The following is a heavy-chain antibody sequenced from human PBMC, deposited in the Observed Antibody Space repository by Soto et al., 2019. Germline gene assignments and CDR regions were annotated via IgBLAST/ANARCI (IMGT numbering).Heavy chain of an antibody. Sequence: GGSLRLSCAASGFTFSSYAMSWVRQAPGKGLEWVSAISGSGGSTYYADSVKGRFTISRDNSKNTLYLQRNSLRAEDTAVYYCAKERYDFWSGYYEAGGLGDYMDVWGKGTTVTVSS. V-gene: IGHV3-23*01. CDR2: ISGSGGST. CDR3: AKERYDFWSGYYEAGGLGDYMDV. J-gene: IGHJ6*03. CDR1: GFTFSSYA. D-gene: IGHD3-3*01.